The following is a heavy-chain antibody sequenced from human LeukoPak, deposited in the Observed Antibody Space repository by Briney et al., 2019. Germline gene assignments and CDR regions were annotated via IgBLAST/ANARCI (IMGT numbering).Heavy chain of an antibody. CDR1: GGSFSGYY. CDR3: ARGSSSWYGRPFDY. Sequence: SETLSLTCAVYGGSFSGYYWSWIRQPPGKGLEWIGEINHSGSINYNPSLKSRVTISVDTSKNQFSLKLSSVTAADTAVYYCARGSSSWYGRPFDYWGQGTLVTVSS. D-gene: IGHD6-13*01. CDR2: INHSGSI. J-gene: IGHJ4*02. V-gene: IGHV4-34*01.